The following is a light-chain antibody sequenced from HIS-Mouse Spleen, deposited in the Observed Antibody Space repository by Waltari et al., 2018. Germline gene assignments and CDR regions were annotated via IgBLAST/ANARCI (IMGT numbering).Light chain of an antibody. V-gene: IGLV3-10*01. CDR1: ALPNKS. CDR3: YSTDSSGNHRV. J-gene: IGLJ3*02. Sequence: SYELTQPPSVSVSPGQTARITCPGDALPNKSAYWYQQKSGQAPVLVIYEDSKRPSGIPERFSGSSSGTMATLTISGAQVEDEADYYCYSTDSSGNHRVFGGGTKLTVL. CDR2: EDS.